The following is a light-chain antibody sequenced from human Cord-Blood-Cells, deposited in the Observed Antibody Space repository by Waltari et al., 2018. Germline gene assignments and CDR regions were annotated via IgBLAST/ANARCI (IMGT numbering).Light chain of an antibody. J-gene: IGLJ3*02. V-gene: IGLV1-47*01. Sequence: QSVLTQPPSASGTPGKRVTTSCSGSSPNIGSNYVYWYQQLPGTAPKLLIYRKNQRPSGVPDRFSGSKSGTSASLAISGLRSEDEADYYCAAWDDSLSGRVFGGGTKLTVL. CDR3: AAWDDSLSGRV. CDR2: RKN. CDR1: SPNIGSNY.